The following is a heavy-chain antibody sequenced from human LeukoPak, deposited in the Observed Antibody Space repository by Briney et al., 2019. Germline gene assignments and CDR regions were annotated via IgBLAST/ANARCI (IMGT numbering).Heavy chain of an antibody. CDR2: IYYSGST. CDR3: ARAGGRLIDY. CDR1: GGSISSSSYY. J-gene: IGHJ4*02. Sequence: PSETLSLTCTVSGGSISSSSYYWGWIRQPPGKGLEWIGSIYYSGSTYYNPSLKSRVTISVDTSKNQFTLKLSSVTAADTAVYYCARAGGRLIDYWGQGTLVTVSS. V-gene: IGHV4-39*06. D-gene: IGHD1-26*01.